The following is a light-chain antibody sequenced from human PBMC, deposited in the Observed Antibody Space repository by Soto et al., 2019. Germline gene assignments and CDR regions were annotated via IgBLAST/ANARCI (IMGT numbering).Light chain of an antibody. Sequence: EIVLTQSPATLSLSPGERATLSCRASQSVSSSYLAWYQQKPGQAPRLLIYGASSRATGIPDRFSGSGSGTDSTLTISRLEPEDFAVYYCQQYGSSQWTFGQGTKVEIK. CDR2: GAS. J-gene: IGKJ1*01. CDR1: QSVSSSY. V-gene: IGKV3-20*01. CDR3: QQYGSSQWT.